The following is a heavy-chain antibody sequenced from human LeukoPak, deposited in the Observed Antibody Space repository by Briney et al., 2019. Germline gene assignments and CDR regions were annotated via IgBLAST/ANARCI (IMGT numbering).Heavy chain of an antibody. CDR3: ARGGYCSGGSCSIDAFDI. V-gene: IGHV4-61*02. J-gene: IGHJ3*02. CDR2: IYTSGST. Sequence: SETLSLTCTVSGGSISSGSYYWSWIRQPAGKGLEWIGRIYTSGSTNYSPSLKSRVTISVDTSKNQFSLKLSSVTAADTAVYYCARGGYCSGGSCSIDAFDIWGQGTMVTVSS. CDR1: GGSISSGSYY. D-gene: IGHD2-15*01.